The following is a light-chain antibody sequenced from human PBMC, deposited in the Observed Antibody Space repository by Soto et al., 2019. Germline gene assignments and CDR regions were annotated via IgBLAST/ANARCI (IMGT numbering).Light chain of an antibody. CDR3: AAWDDSLDGHVV. V-gene: IGLV1-44*01. J-gene: IGLJ7*01. CDR1: SSNIGSNT. Sequence: QSVLTQPPSASGTPGQRVTISCSGSSSNIGSNTVSWFQQLPGRAPQLLLYNNNHRPSGVPDRFSGSKSGTSASLAIRWLQAEDEAAYYCAAWDDSLDGHVVFGGGTQLTVL. CDR2: NNN.